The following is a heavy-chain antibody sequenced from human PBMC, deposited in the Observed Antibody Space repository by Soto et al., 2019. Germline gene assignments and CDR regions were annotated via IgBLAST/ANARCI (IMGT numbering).Heavy chain of an antibody. V-gene: IGHV1-18*04. J-gene: IGHJ3*02. CDR1: GYTFTNYG. Sequence: QVQLVQSGAEVKKPGASVKVSCKASGYTFTNYGIDWARQAPGQGLEWMGWISGYNAKTNYAQKLQGRVTMTTDTSTNTAHMELRSLRSDDTAVYYCAREGDIVGLDAFDIWGQGTMVIVSS. CDR2: ISGYNAKT. CDR3: AREGDIVGLDAFDI. D-gene: IGHD2-15*01.